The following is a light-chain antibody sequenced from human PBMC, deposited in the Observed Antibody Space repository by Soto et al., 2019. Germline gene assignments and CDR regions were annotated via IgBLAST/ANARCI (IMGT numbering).Light chain of an antibody. CDR3: KSYAGSNTYV. V-gene: IGLV2-8*01. CDR1: KNDIGVYDF. CDR2: EVV. Sequence: QSALTQPPSASGSTGQSVTISCTGTKNDIGVYDFVSWYQHHSGKAPRLIIYEVVQRPSGVPDRFSGSKSGNTASLTVSGLQAADEADYFCKSYAGSNTYVFGSGTKDTVL. J-gene: IGLJ1*01.